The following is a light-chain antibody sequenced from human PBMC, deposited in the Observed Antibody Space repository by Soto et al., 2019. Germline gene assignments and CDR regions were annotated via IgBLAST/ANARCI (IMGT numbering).Light chain of an antibody. V-gene: IGKV1-39*01. CDR2: AAS. CDR1: QSISSY. CDR3: QQRYRTPWT. Sequence: DIQMTQSPSSLSASVGDRVTITCRASQSISSYLNWYQQKPGKAPTLLIYAASSLQSGVPSRFSGSGSGTDFTLPISSLQPEDFATYYCQQRYRTPWTFGQGTKVEIK. J-gene: IGKJ1*01.